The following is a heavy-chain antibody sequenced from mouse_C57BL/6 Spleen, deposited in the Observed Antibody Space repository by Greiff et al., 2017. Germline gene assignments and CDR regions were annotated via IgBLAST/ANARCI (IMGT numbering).Heavy chain of an antibody. CDR1: GYTFTSYW. V-gene: IGHV1-61*01. CDR3: ARRGKLRDYAMDY. CDR2: IYPSDSET. D-gene: IGHD1-1*01. Sequence: QVQLQQPGAELVRPGSSVKLSCKASGYTFTSYWMDWVKQRPGQGLEWIGNIYPSDSETHYNQKFKDKATLTVDKSSSTAYMQLSSLTSEDSAVYYCARRGKLRDYAMDYWGQGTSVTVSS. J-gene: IGHJ4*01.